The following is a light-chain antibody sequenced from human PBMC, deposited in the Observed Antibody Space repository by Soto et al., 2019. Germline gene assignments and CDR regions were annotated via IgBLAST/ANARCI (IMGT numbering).Light chain of an antibody. CDR1: SGHSSYA. Sequence: QFVLTQSPSASASLGASVKLTCTLSSGHSSYAIAWHQQQPEKGPRYLMKLSSDGSHSKGDGIPDRFSGSSSGAERYLTISTLQSEDEADYSCHTLDTCARVVFGGGTKLTVL. V-gene: IGLV4-69*01. J-gene: IGLJ2*01. CDR3: HTLDTCARVV. CDR2: LSSDGSH.